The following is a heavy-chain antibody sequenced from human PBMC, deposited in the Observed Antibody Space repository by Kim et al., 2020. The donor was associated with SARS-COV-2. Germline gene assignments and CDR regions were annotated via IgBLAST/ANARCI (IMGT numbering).Heavy chain of an antibody. J-gene: IGHJ4*02. CDR3: AREAGAALDY. D-gene: IGHD6-13*01. Sequence: GGSLRLSCAASGFRFSGYWMSWVRQAPGKGLEWVANIKQDGSDKYYVDSVKGRFTISRDNAKNSLYLQMNSLRAEDTAVYYCAREAGAALDYWGQGSLVT. CDR1: GFRFSGYW. CDR2: IKQDGSDK. V-gene: IGHV3-7*01.